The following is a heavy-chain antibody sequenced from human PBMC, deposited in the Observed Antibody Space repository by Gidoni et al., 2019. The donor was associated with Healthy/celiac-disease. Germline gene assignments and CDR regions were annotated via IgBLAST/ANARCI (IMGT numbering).Heavy chain of an antibody. CDR3: ARDGEPQGMDV. J-gene: IGHJ6*02. CDR2: INPSGGST. Sequence: QVQLVQSGAEVKKPGASVKVSCKASGYTFTRYYMHWVRQAPGQGLEWMGIINPSGGSTSYAQKFQGRVTMTRDTSTSTVYMELSSLRSEDTAVYYCARDGEPQGMDVWGQGTTVTVSS. V-gene: IGHV1-46*01. CDR1: GYTFTRYY. D-gene: IGHD1-26*01.